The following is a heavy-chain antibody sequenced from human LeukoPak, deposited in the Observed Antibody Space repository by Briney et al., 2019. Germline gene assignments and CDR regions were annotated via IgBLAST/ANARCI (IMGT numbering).Heavy chain of an antibody. D-gene: IGHD3-22*01. Sequence: SGGSLRLSCAASGFTFSSYAMSWVRQAPGKGLEWVSAISGSGGSTYYADSVKGRFTISRDNSKNTLYLQMNSLRAEDTAVYYCAKKGNSSGYYSDAFDIWGQGTMVTVSS. CDR1: GFTFSSYA. CDR2: ISGSGGST. V-gene: IGHV3-23*01. CDR3: AKKGNSSGYYSDAFDI. J-gene: IGHJ3*02.